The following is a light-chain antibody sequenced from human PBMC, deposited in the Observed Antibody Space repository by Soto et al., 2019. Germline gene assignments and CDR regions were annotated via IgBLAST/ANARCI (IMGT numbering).Light chain of an antibody. Sequence: EIVLTQSPATLSLSPGERATLSCRASQSVSSYLAWYQQKPGQAPRLLIYDASNRATGIPARFSGSGSGTDFTLTISSLEPEDFAVYYCQQRSNWPPTWTIGQGTKVDI. V-gene: IGKV3-11*01. CDR3: QQRSNWPPTWT. CDR1: QSVSSY. CDR2: DAS. J-gene: IGKJ1*01.